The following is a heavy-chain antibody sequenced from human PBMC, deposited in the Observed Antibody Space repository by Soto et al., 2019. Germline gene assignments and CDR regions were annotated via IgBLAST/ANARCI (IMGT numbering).Heavy chain of an antibody. J-gene: IGHJ5*02. CDR3: AAYVYCSSTSCLVSGVSRYNWFDP. D-gene: IGHD2-2*01. CDR2: IVVGSGNT. CDR1: GFTFTSSA. V-gene: IGHV1-58*01. Sequence: GASVKVSCKASGFTFTSSAVQWVRQARGQRLEWIGWIVVGSGNTNYAQKFQERVTITRDMSTSTAYMELSSLRSEDTAVYYCAAYVYCSSTSCLVSGVSRYNWFDPWGQGTLVTVSS.